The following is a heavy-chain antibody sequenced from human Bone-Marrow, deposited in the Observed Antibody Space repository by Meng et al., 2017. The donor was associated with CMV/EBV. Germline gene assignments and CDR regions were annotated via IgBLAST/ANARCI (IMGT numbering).Heavy chain of an antibody. J-gene: IGHJ3*02. CDR3: ARDLDYGGNRAMGAFDI. D-gene: IGHD4-23*01. V-gene: IGHV3-7*01. Sequence: GESLKISCAASGFTFSSYWMSWVRQAPGKGLEWVADINQDGSEKYYVDSVKGRFTISRDNAKNSLYGQMNTLRAEDTAVYYCARDLDYGGNRAMGAFDIWGQGTMDTVSS. CDR2: INQDGSEK. CDR1: GFTFSSYW.